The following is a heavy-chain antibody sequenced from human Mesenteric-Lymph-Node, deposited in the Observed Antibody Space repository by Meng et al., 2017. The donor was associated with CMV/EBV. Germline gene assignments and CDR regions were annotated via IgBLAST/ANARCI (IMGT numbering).Heavy chain of an antibody. J-gene: IGHJ5*02. V-gene: IGHV4-30-4*01. Sequence: LEWIGYIHYSGNTYYNPSLKSRVTISVDTSKNQFSLKLSSVTAADTAVYYCAREKDYCSSSSCLKKYNWFDPWGQGTLVTVSS. CDR2: IHYSGNT. CDR3: AREKDYCSSSSCLKKYNWFDP. D-gene: IGHD2-2*01.